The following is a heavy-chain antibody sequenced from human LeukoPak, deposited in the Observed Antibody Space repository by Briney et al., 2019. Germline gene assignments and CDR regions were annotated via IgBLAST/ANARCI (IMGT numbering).Heavy chain of an antibody. CDR3: ARARYCRGGGCYFDY. J-gene: IGHJ4*02. V-gene: IGHV4-4*02. Sequence: SGTLSLTCAVSGGSIRSSNWWSWVRQPPGKGLEWIGEIYHSGSTNYNPSLKSRVTISVDKSKNQFSLKLSSVTAADTAVYYCARARYCRGGGCYFDYWGQGTLVTVSS. CDR1: GGSIRSSNW. CDR2: IYHSGST. D-gene: IGHD2-15*01.